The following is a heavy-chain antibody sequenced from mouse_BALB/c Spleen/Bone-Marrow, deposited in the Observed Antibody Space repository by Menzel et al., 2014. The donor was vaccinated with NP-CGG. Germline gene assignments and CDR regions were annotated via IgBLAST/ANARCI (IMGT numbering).Heavy chain of an antibody. D-gene: IGHD1-1*01. CDR1: GFPLSRYS. V-gene: IGHV2-6-4*01. Sequence: VQLVESGPGLVSPSQSLSITCTVSGFPLSRYSIHWVRQPPGEGLEWLGVIWGGGNTGYNSALKSRLSISKDNSKSQVFLKMNSLQTDDTAMYYCARFITTGTMDYWGQGTSVTVSS. J-gene: IGHJ4*01. CDR3: ARFITTGTMDY. CDR2: IWGGGNT.